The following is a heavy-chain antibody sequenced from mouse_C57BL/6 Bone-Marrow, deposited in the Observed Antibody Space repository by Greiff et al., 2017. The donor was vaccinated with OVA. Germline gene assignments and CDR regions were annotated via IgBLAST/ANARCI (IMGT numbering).Heavy chain of an antibody. Sequence: EVKLMESGGGLVQPGGSLSLSCAASGFTFTDYYMSWVRQPPGKALEWLGFIRNKANGYTTEYSASVKGRFTISRDNSQSILYLQMNALRAEDSATYYCARRYGNYWYFDVWGTGTTVTVSS. J-gene: IGHJ1*03. D-gene: IGHD2-1*01. CDR1: GFTFTDYY. V-gene: IGHV7-3*01. CDR3: ARRYGNYWYFDV. CDR2: IRNKANGYTT.